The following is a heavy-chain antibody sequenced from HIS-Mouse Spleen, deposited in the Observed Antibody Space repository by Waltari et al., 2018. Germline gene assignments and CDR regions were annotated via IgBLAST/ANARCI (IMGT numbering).Heavy chain of an antibody. V-gene: IGHV4-39*07. Sequence: QLQLQESGPGLVKPSETLSLTCTVSGGSISTSSYYWGWLRQHQGKGLEWIGCIYYSGSTYYNPSLKSRVTISVDTSKNQFSLKLSSVTAADTAVYYCAREIPYSSSWYDWYFDLWGRGTLVTVSS. CDR2: IYYSGST. CDR3: AREIPYSSSWYDWYFDL. D-gene: IGHD6-13*01. J-gene: IGHJ2*01. CDR1: GGSISTSSYY.